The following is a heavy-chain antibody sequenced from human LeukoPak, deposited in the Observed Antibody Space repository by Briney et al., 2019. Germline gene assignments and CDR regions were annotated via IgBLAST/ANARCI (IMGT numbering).Heavy chain of an antibody. CDR3: ARGREWLDY. CDR1: GGSFSGYY. J-gene: IGHJ4*02. CDR2: INHSGST. V-gene: IGHV4-34*01. D-gene: IGHD6-19*01. Sequence: SETLSLACAVYGGSFSGYYWSWIRQPPGKGLEWIGEINHSGSTNYNPSLKSRVTISVDTSKNQFSLKLSSVTAADTAVYYCARGREWLDYWGQGTLVTVSS.